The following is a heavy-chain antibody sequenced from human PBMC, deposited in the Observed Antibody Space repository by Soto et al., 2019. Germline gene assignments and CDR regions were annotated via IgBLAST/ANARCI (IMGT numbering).Heavy chain of an antibody. V-gene: IGHV3-23*01. CDR2: ISGDGNT. Sequence: VQLLESGGGLVQPGGSLRLSCAASEFTFSTYAMSWVRQAPGKGLEWVSTISGDGNTHYADSVKGRFTISRDNPKNTLYRQMNSLRGEDTAVYYCARDPGGSFDYWGQGTLVTVSS. J-gene: IGHJ4*02. D-gene: IGHD1-26*01. CDR1: EFTFSTYA. CDR3: ARDPGGSFDY.